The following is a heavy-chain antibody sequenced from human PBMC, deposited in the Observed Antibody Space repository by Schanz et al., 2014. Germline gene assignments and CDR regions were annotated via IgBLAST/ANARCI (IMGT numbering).Heavy chain of an antibody. CDR3: ARDNRYYLFDY. Sequence: EVQLVESGGGLVQPGGSLRLSCSASGFTFSIYAMHWVRQAPGKGLEYVSSISSKGDMTFYGNSVKGRFTISRDNSKNTLYLQLSSLSAEDTAVYFCARDNRYYLFDYWGQGALVTVSS. D-gene: IGHD3-16*02. CDR2: ISSKGDMT. V-gene: IGHV3-64*01. CDR1: GFTFSIYA. J-gene: IGHJ4*02.